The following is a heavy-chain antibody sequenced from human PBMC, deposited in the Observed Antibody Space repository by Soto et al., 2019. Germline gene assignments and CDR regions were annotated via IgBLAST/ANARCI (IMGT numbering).Heavy chain of an antibody. V-gene: IGHV3-30*03. CDR1: GFTFNRYS. CDR3: ARDSPPMDV. Sequence: GGSLRLSCAASGFTFNRYSVHWVRQAPGKGLEWVALISFDRSTKYYADSVKGRFSISRDNSKNTLYLQMNSLRDEDTAVYYCARDSPPMDVWGQGTTVTVSS. CDR2: ISFDRSTK. J-gene: IGHJ6*02.